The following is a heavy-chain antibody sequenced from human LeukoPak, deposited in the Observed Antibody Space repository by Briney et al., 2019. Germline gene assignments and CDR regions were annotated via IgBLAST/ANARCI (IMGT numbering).Heavy chain of an antibody. V-gene: IGHV3-30*18. CDR1: GFTFSSYA. J-gene: IGHJ4*02. D-gene: IGHD4-17*01. CDR2: ISYDGSNK. Sequence: GGSLRLSCAASGFTFSSYAMSWVRQAPGKGLEWVAVISYDGSNKYYADSVKGRFTISRDNSKNTLYLQMNSLRAEDTAVYYCAKEDDYGEVTPSYWGQGTLVTVSS. CDR3: AKEDDYGEVTPSY.